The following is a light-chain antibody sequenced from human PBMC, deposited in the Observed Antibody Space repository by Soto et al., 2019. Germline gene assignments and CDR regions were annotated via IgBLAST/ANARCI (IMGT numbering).Light chain of an antibody. Sequence: EIVMTQSPATLSVSPGERATLSCRASQSVSSNLAWYQQKPGQAPRLLIYGASTRATGIPARFSGSGSGTEFTLTISSLQSEDFAFYYCQQYNNWPPYTLGQGTKV. J-gene: IGKJ1*01. CDR2: GAS. V-gene: IGKV3-15*01. CDR3: QQYNNWPPYT. CDR1: QSVSSN.